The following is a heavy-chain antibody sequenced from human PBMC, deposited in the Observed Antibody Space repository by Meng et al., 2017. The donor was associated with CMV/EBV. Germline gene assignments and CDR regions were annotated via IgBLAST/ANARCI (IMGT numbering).Heavy chain of an antibody. CDR3: ARDLRDWFDP. J-gene: IGHJ5*02. CDR1: GFTFSSYA. D-gene: IGHD3-16*01. Sequence: GGSLRLSCAASGFTFSSYAMHWVRQAPGKGLEWVAVISYDGSNKYYADSVKGRFTISRDNSKNTLYLQMNSLRAEDTAVYYCARDLRDWFDPWGQGTLVTVSS. CDR2: ISYDGSNK. V-gene: IGHV3-30*04.